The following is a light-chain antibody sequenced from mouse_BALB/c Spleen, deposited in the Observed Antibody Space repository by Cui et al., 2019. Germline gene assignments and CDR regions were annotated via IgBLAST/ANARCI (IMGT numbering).Light chain of an antibody. CDR1: QSISDY. J-gene: IGKJ2*01. V-gene: IGKV5-39*01. Sequence: DIVMTQSPATLSVTLGDRVSLSCRASQSISDYLHWYQQKSHESPRLLIKYASQSISGIPSRFSGSGSGSDFTLSINSVEPEDVGVYYCQNGHSFPYTFGGGTKLEIK. CDR2: YAS. CDR3: QNGHSFPYT.